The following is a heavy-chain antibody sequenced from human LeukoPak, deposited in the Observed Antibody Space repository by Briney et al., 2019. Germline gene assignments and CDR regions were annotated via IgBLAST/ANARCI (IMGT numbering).Heavy chain of an antibody. CDR2: ISSSSSYI. J-gene: IGHJ4*02. D-gene: IGHD5-18*01. V-gene: IGHV3-21*01. Sequence: GGSLRLSCAASGLTFSSYSMNWVRQAPGKGLEWVSSISSSSSYIYYADSVKGRFTISRDNAKNSLYLQMNSLRAEDTAVYYCARDTAMECYFDYWGQGTLVTVSS. CDR1: GLTFSSYS. CDR3: ARDTAMECYFDY.